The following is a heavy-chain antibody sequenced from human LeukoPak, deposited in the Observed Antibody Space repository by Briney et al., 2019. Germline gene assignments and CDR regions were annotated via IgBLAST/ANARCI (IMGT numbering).Heavy chain of an antibody. V-gene: IGHV1-8*03. D-gene: IGHD2-15*01. Sequence: ASVKVSCKASGGTFSSYAISWVRQAPGQGLEWMGWMNPNSGNTGYAQKFQGRVTITRNTSISTAYMELSSLRSEDTAVYYCARTIVVVVNTEDYYYYMDVWGKGTTVTVSS. J-gene: IGHJ6*03. CDR3: ARTIVVVVNTEDYYYYMDV. CDR1: GGTFSSYA. CDR2: MNPNSGNT.